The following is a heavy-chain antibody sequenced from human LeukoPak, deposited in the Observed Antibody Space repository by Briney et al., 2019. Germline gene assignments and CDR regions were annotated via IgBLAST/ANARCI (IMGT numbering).Heavy chain of an antibody. Sequence: PGGSLRLSCAASGFTFSTYAMSWVRQAPGKGLEWVSSISGSGGSTYNADSVKGRFTISRDNSKNTLYLQMNSLGAEDTAVYYCAKDLVDTSGYYYVGYFQHWGQGTLVTVSS. CDR1: GFTFSTYA. D-gene: IGHD3-22*01. V-gene: IGHV3-23*01. J-gene: IGHJ1*01. CDR2: ISGSGGST. CDR3: AKDLVDTSGYYYVGYFQH.